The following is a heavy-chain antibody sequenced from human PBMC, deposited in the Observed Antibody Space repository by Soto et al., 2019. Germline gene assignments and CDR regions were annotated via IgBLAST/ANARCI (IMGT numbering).Heavy chain of an antibody. D-gene: IGHD2-2*01. CDR2: IYSGGST. J-gene: IGHJ3*01. CDR3: ARDGIVPAARGGDAFDL. Sequence: EVQLVESGGGLVQPGGSLRLSCAASGFTVSSNYMSWVRQAPGKGLEWGSVIYSGGSTYYADSVKGRFTISSHNSKNTLYLQMNSLRAEDTAVYYCARDGIVPAARGGDAFDLWGQGTMVTVSS. CDR1: GFTVSSNY. V-gene: IGHV3-53*04.